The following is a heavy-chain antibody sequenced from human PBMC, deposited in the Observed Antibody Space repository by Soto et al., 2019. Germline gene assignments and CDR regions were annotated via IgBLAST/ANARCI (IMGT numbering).Heavy chain of an antibody. V-gene: IGHV3-11*01. D-gene: IGHD2-21*01. CDR1: GFTFSDYY. CDR2: ISSSATSI. J-gene: IGHJ4*02. CDR3: ARYLLGPIAC. Sequence: GGSLRLSCAASGFTFSDYYMIWIRQAPGKGLEWVSYISSSATSIYYADSVKGRFTISRDNAKNSLYLQMNSLRADDTAGYYWARYLLGPIACWVQGTVVTVSS.